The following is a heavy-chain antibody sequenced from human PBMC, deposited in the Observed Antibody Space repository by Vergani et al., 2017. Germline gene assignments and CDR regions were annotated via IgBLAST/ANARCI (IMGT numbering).Heavy chain of an antibody. J-gene: IGHJ5*02. D-gene: IGHD3-22*01. CDR2: VSHSGDT. V-gene: IGHV4-38-2*01. Sequence: QVNLQESGPGLVKPSETQSLTCAVSGDSISSGNNWGWIRQPPGKGLEWISSVSHSGDTYFNPSLKGRVSISRDTSKNYFFLTLSSVTAADTAMYYCARRSSSYYFDIWGQGVLITVSS. CDR1: GDSISSGNN. CDR3: ARRSSSYYFDI.